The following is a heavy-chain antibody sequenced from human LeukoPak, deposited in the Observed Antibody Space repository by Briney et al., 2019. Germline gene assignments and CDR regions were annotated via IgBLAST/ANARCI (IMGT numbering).Heavy chain of an antibody. CDR2: INPNSGGT. Sequence: ASVEVSCKASGYTFTGYYIHWVRQAPGQGLEWMGWINPNSGGTNYAQKFQGRVTMTRDTSISTAYMELSRLRSDDTAVYYCARDTIRSGSGLGWGQGTLVTVSS. D-gene: IGHD3-10*01. V-gene: IGHV1-2*02. CDR3: ARDTIRSGSGLG. J-gene: IGHJ4*02. CDR1: GYTFTGYY.